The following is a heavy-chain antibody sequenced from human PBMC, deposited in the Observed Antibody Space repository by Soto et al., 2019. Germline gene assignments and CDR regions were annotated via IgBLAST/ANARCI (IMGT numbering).Heavy chain of an antibody. V-gene: IGHV4-59*08. J-gene: IGHJ6*02. CDR2: IYYSGST. CDR3: ARHTYYYDSSGYPYYYYGMDV. CDR1: GGSISSYY. D-gene: IGHD3-22*01. Sequence: PSETLSLTCTVSGGSISSYYWSWTRQPPGKGLEWIGYIYYSGSTNYNPSLKSRVTISVDTSKNQFSLKLRSVTAADTAVYYCARHTYYYDSSGYPYYYYGMDVWGQGTTVTVSS.